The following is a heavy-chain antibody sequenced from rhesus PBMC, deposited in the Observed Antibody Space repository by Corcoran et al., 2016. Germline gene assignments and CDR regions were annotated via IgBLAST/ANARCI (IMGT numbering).Heavy chain of an antibody. J-gene: IGHJ2*01. V-gene: IGHV4-160*01. CDR1: GGSLSSLH. CDR3: ARRITGTQCLYWYFDL. Sequence: QVQLQESGPGLVKPSETLSLAFAVAGGSLSSLHWSWIPQSAVKGQDCVGYMYGGSRSTNYNPACKSRFTISTDTSKNQFALKLTSVTASDSPGYYCARRITGTQCLYWYFDLWGPGIPITISS. CDR2: MYGGSRST. D-gene: IGHD1-7*02.